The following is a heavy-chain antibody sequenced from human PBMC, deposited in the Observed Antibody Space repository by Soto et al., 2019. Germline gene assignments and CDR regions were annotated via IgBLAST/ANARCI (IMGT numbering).Heavy chain of an antibody. V-gene: IGHV1-46*03. CDR2: INPSGGST. CDR1: GYTFTSYY. J-gene: IGHJ3*02. D-gene: IGHD6-13*01. Sequence: ASVKVSCKASGYTFTSYYMHWVRQAPGQGLEWMGIINPSGGSTSYAQEFQGRVTMTRDTSTSTVYMELSSLRSEDTAVYYCASVYPGSSWYRHDAFDIWGQGTMVTVSS. CDR3: ASVYPGSSWYRHDAFDI.